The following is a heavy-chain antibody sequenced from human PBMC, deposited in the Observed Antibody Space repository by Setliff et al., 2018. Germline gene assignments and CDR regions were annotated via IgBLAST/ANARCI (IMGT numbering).Heavy chain of an antibody. D-gene: IGHD5-12*01. CDR2: IIPIRGAA. CDR3: ARDSGGSGYPDY. Sequence: GASVKVSCKASGGTFSSYAISWVRQAPGQGLEWMGGIIPIRGAADYAQKFQGRVTITADESTSTAYMELSSLRSEDTAVYYCARDSGGSGYPDYWGQGTLVTVSS. CDR1: GGTFSSYA. V-gene: IGHV1-69*13. J-gene: IGHJ4*02.